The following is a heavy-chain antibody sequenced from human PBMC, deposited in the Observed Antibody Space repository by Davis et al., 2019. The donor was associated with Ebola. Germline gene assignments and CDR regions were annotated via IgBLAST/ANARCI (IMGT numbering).Heavy chain of an antibody. CDR3: AKDQDRSSWADYDYGMDV. Sequence: GGSLRLSCSASGFTFSSYAMHWVRQAPGKGLDYVSSISSKGGSTYYADSVKGRFTISRDNSKNTLYLQMNRLRAEDTAVYYCAKDQDRSSWADYDYGMDVWGQGTTVTVSS. J-gene: IGHJ6*02. CDR1: GFTFSSYA. D-gene: IGHD6-13*01. CDR2: ISSKGGST. V-gene: IGHV3-64*04.